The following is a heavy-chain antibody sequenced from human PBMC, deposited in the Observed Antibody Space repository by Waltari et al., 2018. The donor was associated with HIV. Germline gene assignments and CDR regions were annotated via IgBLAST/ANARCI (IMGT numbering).Heavy chain of an antibody. CDR1: RFTVTSYV. Sequence: VQLVESGCGVVQPGGCLRRNCATSRFTVTSYVMNWVRQAPGKGVEWFSYISSSGSNIYYADSVKGRFTISRDNAKNSLYLQMNSLRAEDTAVYYCARDWGSGSYRWGQVTLVTVSS. CDR3: ARDWGSGSYR. D-gene: IGHD3-10*01. V-gene: IGHV3-48*03. J-gene: IGHJ4*02. CDR2: ISSSGSNI.